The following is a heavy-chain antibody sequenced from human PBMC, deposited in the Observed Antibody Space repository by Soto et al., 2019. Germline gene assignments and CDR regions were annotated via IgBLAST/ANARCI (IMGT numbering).Heavy chain of an antibody. CDR2: IYYSGNT. Sequence: SETLSLTCTVSGGSVGSGSYYWSWIRQPLGKGLEWIGYIYYSGNTDYNPSLRGRATISVDKAKNHFSMQLTSVTAADTAVYYCARGEYSSNWGQGTLVTVSS. CDR1: GGSVGSGSYY. D-gene: IGHD6-6*01. CDR3: ARGEYSSN. J-gene: IGHJ4*02. V-gene: IGHV4-61*03.